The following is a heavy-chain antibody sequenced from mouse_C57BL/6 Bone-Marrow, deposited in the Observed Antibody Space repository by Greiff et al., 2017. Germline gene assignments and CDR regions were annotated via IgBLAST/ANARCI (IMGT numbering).Heavy chain of an antibody. V-gene: IGHV5-6*01. CDR2: ISSGGSYT. CDR1: GFTFSSYG. CDR3: ARQNVDYYAMDY. J-gene: IGHJ4*01. Sequence: EVHLVESGGDLVKPGGSLKLSCAASGFTFSSYGMSWVRPTPDKRLAWVATISSGGSYTYYPASVKGRFTISRDNAKNTLYLQMSSLKSEDTAMYYCARQNVDYYAMDYWGQGTSVTVSS.